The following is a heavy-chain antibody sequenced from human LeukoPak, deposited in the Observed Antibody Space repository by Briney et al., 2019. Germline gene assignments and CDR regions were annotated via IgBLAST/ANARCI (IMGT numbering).Heavy chain of an antibody. CDR3: ARDRGIVVVPAAIELVYYYGMDV. CDR2: INPNSGGT. V-gene: IGHV1-2*02. J-gene: IGHJ6*02. CDR1: GYTFTGYY. Sequence: ASVKVSCKASGYTFTGYYMHWVRQAPGQGLEWMGWINPNSGGTNYAQKFQGRVTMTRDTSISTAYMELSRLRSDGTAVYYCARDRGIVVVPAAIELVYYYGMDVWGQGTTVTVSS. D-gene: IGHD2-2*01.